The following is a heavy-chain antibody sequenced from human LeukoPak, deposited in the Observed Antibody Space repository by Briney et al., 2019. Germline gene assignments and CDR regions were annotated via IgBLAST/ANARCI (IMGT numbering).Heavy chain of an antibody. J-gene: IGHJ4*02. CDR1: GFTFSSYA. V-gene: IGHV3-23*01. CDR2: ISGSGGST. CDR3: AKISGWSGY. Sequence: GSLRPSCSASGFTFSSYALSLVRQAPGRGLEWVSAISGSGGSTYYADSVKGRFTISRDNSKNTLYLQMNSLRAEDTAVYYCAKISGWSGYWGQGTLVTVSS. D-gene: IGHD6-19*01.